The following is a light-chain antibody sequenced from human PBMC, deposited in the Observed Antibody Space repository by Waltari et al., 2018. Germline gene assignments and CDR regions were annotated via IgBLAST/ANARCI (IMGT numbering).Light chain of an antibody. CDR3: YSYAGSYVWV. J-gene: IGLJ3*02. V-gene: IGLV2-23*01. CDR2: EGT. CDR1: SSDIGNYNL. Sequence: QSALTQPASVSGSPGQSITISCSGTSSDIGNYNLVSWYQQHPGNPPKLIIYEGTQRPSGVSSRFSGSKSGNTASLTIAGLQAEDEANYYCYSYAGSYVWVFGGGTKVTVL.